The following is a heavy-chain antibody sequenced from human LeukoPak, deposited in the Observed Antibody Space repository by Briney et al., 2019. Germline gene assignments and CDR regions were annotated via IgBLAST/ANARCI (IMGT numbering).Heavy chain of an antibody. D-gene: IGHD3-16*01. CDR3: ARAVLGTLRGWFDP. CDR2: IWYDGSNK. J-gene: IGHJ5*02. Sequence: HPGGSLRLSCAAFGFTFSSYGMHWVCQAPGKGLEWVAVIWYDGSNKYYADSVKGRFTISRDNSKNTLYLRMNSLRAEDTAVYYCARAVLGTLRGWFDPWGQGTLVTVSS. CDR1: GFTFSSYG. V-gene: IGHV3-33*01.